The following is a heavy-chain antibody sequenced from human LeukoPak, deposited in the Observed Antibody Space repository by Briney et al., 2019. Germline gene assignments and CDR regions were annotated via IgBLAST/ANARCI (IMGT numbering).Heavy chain of an antibody. Sequence: GGSLRLSCAASGFTFSSYTMTWVRKAPGRGLEWVSGISNTGGSTYYADSVKGRFTISRDNSKNTVYLQMNSLRAEDTALYYCAKGRTTAWFDPWGQGTLVTVSS. V-gene: IGHV3-23*01. J-gene: IGHJ5*02. D-gene: IGHD4-11*01. CDR2: ISNTGGST. CDR1: GFTFSSYT. CDR3: AKGRTTAWFDP.